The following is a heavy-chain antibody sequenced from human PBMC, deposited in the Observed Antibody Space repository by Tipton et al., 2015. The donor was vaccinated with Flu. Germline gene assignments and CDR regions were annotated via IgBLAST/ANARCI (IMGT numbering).Heavy chain of an antibody. D-gene: IGHD3-3*01. CDR1: GASVNSGSYY. CDR3: ARARRFLEWQFYYYYMDV. CDR2: ISSSGTT. V-gene: IGHV4-61*03. Sequence: PGLVKPSETLSLTCTVSGASVNSGSYYWTWIRQPPGKGLEWIGYISSSGTTNYNPSLKSRVTTSVDTSKNHFSLKLTSVSAADTAVYFCARARRFLEWQFYYYYMDVWGKGTTVTVSS. J-gene: IGHJ6*03.